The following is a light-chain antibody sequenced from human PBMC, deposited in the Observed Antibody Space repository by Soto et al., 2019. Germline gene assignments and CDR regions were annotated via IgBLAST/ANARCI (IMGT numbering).Light chain of an antibody. CDR2: DVS. CDR3: CSYAGSDSWVV. CDR1: SSDVGGYNY. Sequence: QSALTQPRSVSGSPGQSVTISCTGTSSDVGGYNYVSWYQQHPGKAPKLMIYDVSKRPSGVPDRFSGSKSGNTASLTISGLQAEDEADYYCCSYAGSDSWVVFGGGTKVTVL. V-gene: IGLV2-11*01. J-gene: IGLJ2*01.